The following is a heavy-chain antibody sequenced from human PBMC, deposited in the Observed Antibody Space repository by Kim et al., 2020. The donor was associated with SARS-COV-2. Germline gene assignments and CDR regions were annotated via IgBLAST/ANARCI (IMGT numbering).Heavy chain of an antibody. J-gene: IGHJ6*02. D-gene: IGHD3-22*01. CDR1: GFTFDTYA. V-gene: IGHV3-23*01. Sequence: GGSLRLSCVASGFTFDTYAMSWVRQAPGKGLEWVSVIRGNGVNKFYADSVRGRLTFSRDNSKNTLYLQMNSLRDEDTALYYCAKVVVMDGYNYYYYYGMDVWGQGTAVTVSS. CDR2: IRGNGVNK. CDR3: AKVVVMDGYNYYYYYGMDV.